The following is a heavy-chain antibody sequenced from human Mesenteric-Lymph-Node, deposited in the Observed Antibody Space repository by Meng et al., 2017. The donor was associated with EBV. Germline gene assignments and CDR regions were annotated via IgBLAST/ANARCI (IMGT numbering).Heavy chain of an antibody. CDR1: GGSFSGYY. Sequence: QVQLQQGGAGLLKPSETLSLTCAVYGGSFSGYYWSWIRQPPGRGLEWIGEIFQTGSTNYSPSLRSRVTISLDKSMNQFSLKLSSVTAADTAVYYCARDVVPLDPESRADWGPGTLVTVSS. D-gene: IGHD1-1*01. J-gene: IGHJ4*02. CDR3: ARDVVPLDPESRAD. V-gene: IGHV4-34*12. CDR2: IFQTGST.